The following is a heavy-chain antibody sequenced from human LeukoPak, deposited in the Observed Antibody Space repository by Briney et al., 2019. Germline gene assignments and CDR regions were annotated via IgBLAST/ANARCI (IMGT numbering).Heavy chain of an antibody. CDR1: GFTFSSYA. Sequence: PGGSLRLSCAASGFTFSSYAVSWVRQAPGKGLEWVSGVSSSGDTTYYADSVKGRFAISRDNSNNMLYLQMNSLRAEDTSVTYCARVADDGSLDSWGQGTLVSVSS. V-gene: IGHV3-23*01. CDR3: ARVADDGSLDS. D-gene: IGHD1-1*01. J-gene: IGHJ4*02. CDR2: VSSSGDTT.